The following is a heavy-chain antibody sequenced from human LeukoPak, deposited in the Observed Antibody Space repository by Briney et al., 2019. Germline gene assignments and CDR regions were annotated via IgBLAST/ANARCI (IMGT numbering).Heavy chain of an antibody. D-gene: IGHD3-22*01. CDR3: TRVSYYDSSGYYVDY. CDR1: GFTFGDYA. J-gene: IGHJ4*02. V-gene: IGHV3-49*03. CDR2: IRSKAYGGTT. Sequence: GGSLRLSRTASGFTFGDYAMSWFRQAPGKGLEWVGFIRSKAYGGTTEYAASVKGRFTISRDDSKSIAYLQMNSLKTEDTAVYYCTRVSYYDSSGYYVDYWGQGTLVTVSS.